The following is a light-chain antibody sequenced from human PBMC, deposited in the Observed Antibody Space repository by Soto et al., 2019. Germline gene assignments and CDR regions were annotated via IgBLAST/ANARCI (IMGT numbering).Light chain of an antibody. CDR1: QSVSSTS. V-gene: IGKV3-20*01. Sequence: EIVLTQSPGTLSLSPGERATLSCRASQSVSSTSLAWYLQKPGQAPRLLIYGASSRATGIPDRFSGSGSGTDFTLTISRLEPEDFAVYYCQQYDRSPPFSFGPGTKVDIK. J-gene: IGKJ3*01. CDR3: QQYDRSPPFS. CDR2: GAS.